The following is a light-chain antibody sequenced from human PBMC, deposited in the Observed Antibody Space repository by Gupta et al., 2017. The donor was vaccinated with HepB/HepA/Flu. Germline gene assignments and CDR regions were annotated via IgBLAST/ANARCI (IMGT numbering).Light chain of an antibody. CDR1: SSDIGSYNY. J-gene: IGLJ1*01. CDR2: DVT. V-gene: IGLV2-14*03. CDR3: SSYAGSSTV. Sequence: QSALTQPASVSGSPGQSITISCTGTSSDIGSYNYVSWYQQHPGKAPKIMIYDVTNRPSGVSNRFSGSKSGNTASLTISGLQAEDEADYYCSSYAGSSTVFGTGTEVTVL.